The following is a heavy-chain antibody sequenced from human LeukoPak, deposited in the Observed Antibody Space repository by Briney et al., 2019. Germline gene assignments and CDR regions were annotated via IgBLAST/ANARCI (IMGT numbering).Heavy chain of an antibody. CDR2: IIPIFGTA. J-gene: IGHJ5*02. CDR3: ASNRYGYFYWFDP. CDR1: GGTFSSYA. V-gene: IGHV1-69*01. Sequence: ASVKVSCKASGGTFSSYAISWVRQAPGQGLEWMGGIIPIFGTANYAQKFQGRVTLTADQSTSTAYMELSSLRSEDTAVYYCASNRYGYFYWFDPWGQGTLVTVSS. D-gene: IGHD5-18*01.